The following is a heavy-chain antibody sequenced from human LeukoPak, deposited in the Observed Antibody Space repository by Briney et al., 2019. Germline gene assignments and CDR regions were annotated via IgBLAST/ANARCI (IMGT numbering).Heavy chain of an antibody. Sequence: GGSLRLSCVASGFALSSYSMNWVRQAPGKGLEWVSCISSSSSNIYYADSVKGRFTISRDNAKNSLYLQMNSLRAEDTAVYYCARGRVVVVPAAIRPLDYWGQGTLVTVSS. V-gene: IGHV3-21*01. D-gene: IGHD2-2*01. CDR1: GFALSSYS. CDR2: ISSSSSNI. J-gene: IGHJ4*02. CDR3: ARGRVVVVPAAIRPLDY.